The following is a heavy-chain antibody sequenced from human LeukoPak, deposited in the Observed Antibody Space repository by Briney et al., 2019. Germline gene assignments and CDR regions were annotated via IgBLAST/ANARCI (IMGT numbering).Heavy chain of an antibody. CDR3: VRVMIYYMDV. CDR2: ISSSGGDI. Sequence: PGGSLRLSCAASEFTFRNYEMNWVRQAPGKGLEWVSYISSSGGDIYYADSVKGRFTISRDNAKNSVYLQMDSLRAEDTAVYYCVRVMIYYMDVWGRGTTVTVSS. J-gene: IGHJ6*03. CDR1: EFTFRNYE. V-gene: IGHV3-48*03. D-gene: IGHD3/OR15-3a*01.